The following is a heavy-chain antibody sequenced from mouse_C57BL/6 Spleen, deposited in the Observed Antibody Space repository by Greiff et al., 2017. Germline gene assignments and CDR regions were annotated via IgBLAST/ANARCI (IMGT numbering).Heavy chain of an antibody. V-gene: IGHV5-17*01. CDR3: ARKALYGSSAWFAY. CDR2: ISSGSSTI. D-gene: IGHD1-1*01. J-gene: IGHJ3*01. Sequence: EVKVEESGGGLVKPGGSLKLSCAASGFTFSDYGMHWVRQAPEKGLEWVAYISSGSSTIYYADTVKGRFTISRDNAKNTLFLQMTSLRSEDTAMYYCARKALYGSSAWFAYWGQGTLVTVSA. CDR1: GFTFSDYG.